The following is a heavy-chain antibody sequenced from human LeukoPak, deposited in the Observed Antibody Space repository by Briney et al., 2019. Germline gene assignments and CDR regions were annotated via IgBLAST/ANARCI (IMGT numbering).Heavy chain of an antibody. V-gene: IGHV3-23*01. CDR2: ISPSGDRT. CDR1: GFTFSSYA. J-gene: IGHJ4*02. CDR3: AIMHGYYDGSGFWVQ. D-gene: IGHD3-22*01. Sequence: GGSLRLSCAASGFTFSSYAMSWVRQAPGKGLEWVSFISPSGDRTSNADSVEGRFTISRDNTRNTLYLQMNSLRDEDTGVYYCAIMHGYYDGSGFWVQWGQGTLVSVSS.